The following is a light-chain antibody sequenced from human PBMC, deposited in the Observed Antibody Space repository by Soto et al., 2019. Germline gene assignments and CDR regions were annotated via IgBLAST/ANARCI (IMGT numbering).Light chain of an antibody. CDR1: QSVSSW. Sequence: DIQRTQSPSTLSASVGDRVTITCRASQSVSSWLAWYQQKPGKAPMLLMYKASTLESGVPSRFSGSGSGTEFTLTISSMQPDEFATDYCQQYDSYSWTVGQGTKVDIK. V-gene: IGKV1-5*03. CDR3: QQYDSYSWT. CDR2: KAS. J-gene: IGKJ1*01.